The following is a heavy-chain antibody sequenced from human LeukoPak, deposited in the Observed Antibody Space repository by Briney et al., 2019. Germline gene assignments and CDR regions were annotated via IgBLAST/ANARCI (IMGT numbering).Heavy chain of an antibody. Sequence: ASVKVSCKASGYTFTSYGISWVRQAPGQGLEWMGWISAYNGNTNYAQKLQGRVTMTTDTSTSTAYMELRSLRSDDTAVYYCARDWVDIVATMSFDYWGQGTLVTVSS. CDR1: GYTFTSYG. V-gene: IGHV1-18*01. D-gene: IGHD5-12*01. J-gene: IGHJ4*02. CDR3: ARDWVDIVATMSFDY. CDR2: ISAYNGNT.